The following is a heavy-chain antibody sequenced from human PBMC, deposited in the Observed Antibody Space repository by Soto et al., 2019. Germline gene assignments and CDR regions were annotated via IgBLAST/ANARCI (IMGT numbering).Heavy chain of an antibody. V-gene: IGHV1-2*04. D-gene: IGHD1-7*01. CDR3: ARGITGTTPYYYYGMDV. CDR1: GYTFTGYY. J-gene: IGHJ6*02. CDR2: INPNSGGT. Sequence: QVQLVQSGAEVKKPGASVKVSCKASGYTFTGYYMHWVRQAPGQGLEWMGWINPNSGGTNYAQKFQGWVTMTRDTSFSTAYMELSRLRSDDTAVYYCARGITGTTPYYYYGMDVWGQGTTVTVSS.